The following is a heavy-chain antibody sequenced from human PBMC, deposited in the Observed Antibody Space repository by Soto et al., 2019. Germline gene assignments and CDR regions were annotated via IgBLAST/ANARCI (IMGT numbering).Heavy chain of an antibody. CDR1: GFTFSSYG. CDR3: AKGGIAAGYNWFDP. D-gene: IGHD6-25*01. Sequence: GGSLRLSCAASGFTFSSYGMHWVRQAPGKGLEWVAVISYDGSNKYYAASVKGRLTISRDNSKHTLYLQMNRLRAEDTAVYYCAKGGIAAGYNWFDPWGQGTLVTVSS. CDR2: ISYDGSNK. V-gene: IGHV3-30*18. J-gene: IGHJ5*02.